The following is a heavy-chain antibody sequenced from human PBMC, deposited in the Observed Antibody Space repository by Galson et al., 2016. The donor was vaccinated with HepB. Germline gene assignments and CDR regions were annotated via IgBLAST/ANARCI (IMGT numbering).Heavy chain of an antibody. J-gene: IGHJ4*02. Sequence: SVKVSCKASGYTLSSYGISWVRQAPGQGLEWMGWINPYLSYTNYAQKVQGRVTMTTDTSTSTAYMELRSLRPDDTAVYYCARNSSGWYGNFDSWGQGTLVTVSS. D-gene: IGHD3-22*01. CDR2: INPYLSYT. CDR1: GYTLSSYG. V-gene: IGHV1-18*01. CDR3: ARNSSGWYGNFDS.